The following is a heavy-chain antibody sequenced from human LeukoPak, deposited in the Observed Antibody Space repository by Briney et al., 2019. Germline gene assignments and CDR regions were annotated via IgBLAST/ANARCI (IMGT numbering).Heavy chain of an antibody. D-gene: IGHD6-13*01. Sequence: GGSLRLSCAASGFTFSSYAMTWVRQAPGKGLEWVSVISGSCTNTDYADSVKGRFTISRDNSKNTLYLQMNSLRAEDTAVYYCAKSFGPVIAAAGTGADWGQGTLVTVSS. CDR3: AKSFGPVIAAAGTGAD. V-gene: IGHV3-23*01. CDR2: ISGSCTNT. J-gene: IGHJ4*02. CDR1: GFTFSSYA.